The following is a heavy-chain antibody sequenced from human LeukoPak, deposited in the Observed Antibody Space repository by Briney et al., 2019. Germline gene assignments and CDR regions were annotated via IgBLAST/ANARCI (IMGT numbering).Heavy chain of an antibody. CDR3: AKAPTMIRYFDWLTDY. Sequence: PGGSLRLSCAASGFTFSSYAMGWVRQAPGKGLEWVSAISGSGGSTYYADSVKGRFTISRDNSKNTLYLQMNSLRAEDTAVYYCAKAPTMIRYFDWLTDYWGQGTLVTVSS. D-gene: IGHD3-9*01. J-gene: IGHJ4*02. CDR1: GFTFSSYA. V-gene: IGHV3-23*01. CDR2: ISGSGGST.